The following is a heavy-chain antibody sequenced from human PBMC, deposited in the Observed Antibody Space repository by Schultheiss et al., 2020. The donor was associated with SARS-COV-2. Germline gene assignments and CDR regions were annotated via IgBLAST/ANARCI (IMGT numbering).Heavy chain of an antibody. V-gene: IGHV3-30*04. D-gene: IGHD2-15*01. CDR2: ISYDGSNK. J-gene: IGHJ4*02. CDR1: GFTFSSYA. Sequence: GESLKISCAASGFTFSSYAMHWVRQAPGKGLEWVAVISYDGSNKYYADSVKGRFTISRDSSKNTLYLQMNSLRTEDTAVYYCARDPAVDATWALFDYWGQGTLVTVSS. CDR3: ARDPAVDATWALFDY.